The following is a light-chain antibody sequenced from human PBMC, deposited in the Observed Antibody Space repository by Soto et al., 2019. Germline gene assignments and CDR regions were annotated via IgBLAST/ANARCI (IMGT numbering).Light chain of an antibody. CDR3: QQHDSYPVT. CDR2: GAS. J-gene: IGKJ4*01. Sequence: IQLTQSPSSLSASVGDRVTITCRVSQGISNYLAWYQQKPGKPPKLLIYGASTLQSGVPSSFSGSGSGTEFTLTISSLQPEDFATYYCQQHDSYPVTFGGGTKVAIK. V-gene: IGKV1-9*01. CDR1: QGISNY.